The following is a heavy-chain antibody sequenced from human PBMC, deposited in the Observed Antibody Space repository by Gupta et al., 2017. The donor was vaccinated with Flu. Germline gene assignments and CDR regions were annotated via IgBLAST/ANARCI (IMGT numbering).Heavy chain of an antibody. CDR1: GGPPSRHT. J-gene: IGHJ4*02. CDR3: ARDSYGYWTGHVL. D-gene: IGHD3-16*01. Sequence: QVQLVHSAAEVQKPGSSAKVSCKASGGPPSRHTFSWVRKAAGQGLEWMGRINQVLNLRNFEQNFQGRVTMTADRSTSTVYMELSSLRSEDTAMYYCARDSYGYWTGHVLWGQGTLVTVSP. V-gene: IGHV1-69*04. CDR2: INQVLNLR.